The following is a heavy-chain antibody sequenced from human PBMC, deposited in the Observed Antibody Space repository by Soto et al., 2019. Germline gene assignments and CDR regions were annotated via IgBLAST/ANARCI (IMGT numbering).Heavy chain of an antibody. D-gene: IGHD3-22*01. CDR3: ARDVSRGSGPYYREAFYM. CDR2: IKKDESKK. CDR1: GFTFSDYW. Sequence: EVQLVESGGGLVQPGESLRLSCAASGFTFSDYWMTWVCQAPGKGLLWVANIKKDESKKSYLDSVRGRYTISRDNARKSLYLQMDSLRAEATALYYCARDVSRGSGPYYREAFYMWGQGTMVTVSS. J-gene: IGHJ3*02. V-gene: IGHV3-7*05.